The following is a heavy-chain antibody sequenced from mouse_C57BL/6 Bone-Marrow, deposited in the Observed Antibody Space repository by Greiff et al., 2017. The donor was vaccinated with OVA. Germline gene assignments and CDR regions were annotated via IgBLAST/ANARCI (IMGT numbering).Heavy chain of an antibody. V-gene: IGHV1-69*01. J-gene: IGHJ4*01. CDR2: IDPSDSYT. CDR1: GYTFTSYW. Sequence: QVQLQQPGAELVMPGASVKLSCKASGYTFTSYWVHWVKQRPGQGLEWIGEIDPSDSYTNYNQKFKGKSTLTVDKSSSTAYMQLSSLTSEDSAVYYCARGEDYAMDYWGQGTSVTVSS. CDR3: ARGEDYAMDY.